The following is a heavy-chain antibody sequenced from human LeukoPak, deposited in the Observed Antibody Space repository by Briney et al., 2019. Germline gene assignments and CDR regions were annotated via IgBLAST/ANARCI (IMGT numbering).Heavy chain of an antibody. Sequence: PGGSLRLSCAASGFTFGSYAVNWVRQAPGRGLEWVSTISGDGGATHYADSVKGRFTISRANSKSTLFLQMNCLRAEDTAVYYCSKSRSRDWDYFDYWGQGTLVTASS. D-gene: IGHD6-19*01. J-gene: IGHJ4*02. CDR3: SKSRSRDWDYFDY. CDR2: ISGDGGAT. CDR1: GFTFGSYA. V-gene: IGHV3-23*01.